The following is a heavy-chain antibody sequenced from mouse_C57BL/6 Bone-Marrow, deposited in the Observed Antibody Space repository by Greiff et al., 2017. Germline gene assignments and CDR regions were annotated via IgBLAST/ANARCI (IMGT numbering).Heavy chain of an antibody. D-gene: IGHD1-1*01. CDR3: ARLDYYGSSYFFAY. Sequence: QVQLQQSGPELVKPGASVKLSCKASGYTFTSYDINWVKQRPGQGLEWIGWIYPRDGSNKYNEKFKGKATLTVDTSSSTAYMELHSLTSEDSAVYFCARLDYYGSSYFFAYWGQGTLVTVSA. CDR1: GYTFTSYD. CDR2: IYPRDGSN. V-gene: IGHV1-85*01. J-gene: IGHJ3*01.